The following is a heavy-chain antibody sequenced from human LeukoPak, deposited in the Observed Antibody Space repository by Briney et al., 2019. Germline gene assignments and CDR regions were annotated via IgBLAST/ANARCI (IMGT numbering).Heavy chain of an antibody. CDR1: GYSFTSFW. CDR3: ARQAYGSGNYSPH. CDR2: IYPGDSDT. J-gene: IGHJ4*02. V-gene: IGHV5-51*01. D-gene: IGHD3-10*01. Sequence: GESLKISCKGSGYSFTSFWIGWVRQMPGKGLEWMGIIYPGDSDTRYSPSFQGQVTISADKSISTAYLQWSSLKASDTAMYYCARQAYGSGNYSPHWGQGTLVTVSS.